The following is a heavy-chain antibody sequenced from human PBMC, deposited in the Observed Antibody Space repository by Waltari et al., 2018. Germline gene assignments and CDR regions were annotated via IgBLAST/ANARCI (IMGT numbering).Heavy chain of an antibody. J-gene: IGHJ6*02. CDR3: ARGRRDGMDV. V-gene: IGHV4-34*01. CDR2: INHSGST. CDR1: GGSFSGYY. Sequence: QVQLQQWGAGLLKPSETLSLTCAVYGGSFSGYYWSWIRQPPGKGLEWIGEINHSGSTNYNPSLKSRVTISVDTSKNQFSLKLSSVTAADTAVYYCARGRRDGMDVWGQGTTVTVSS.